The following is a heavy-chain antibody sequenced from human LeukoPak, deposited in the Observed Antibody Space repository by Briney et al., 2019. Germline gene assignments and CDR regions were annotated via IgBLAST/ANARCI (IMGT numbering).Heavy chain of an antibody. D-gene: IGHD6-13*01. CDR1: GFSFSSFA. V-gene: IGHV3-64D*06. Sequence: GGSLRLSCSASGFSFSSFAMHWVCQAPGKGLEYVSAINSNGDITDYADSVKGRFTMSRDNSKNTLHLQMSSLTVEVTAVYYCVKSPHASSSYFDYWGQGTLVTVSS. CDR3: VKSPHASSSYFDY. J-gene: IGHJ4*02. CDR2: INSNGDIT.